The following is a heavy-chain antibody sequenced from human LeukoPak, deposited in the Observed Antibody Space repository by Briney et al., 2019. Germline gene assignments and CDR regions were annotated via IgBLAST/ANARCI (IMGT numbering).Heavy chain of an antibody. D-gene: IGHD3-10*02. CDR3: ASCSVGCDY. J-gene: IGHJ4*02. CDR1: GYTFTSYY. V-gene: IGHV1-46*01. Sequence: ASVKVSCKASGYTFTSYYMHWVRQAPGQGLEWMGIINPSGGSTSYAQKFQGRVTMTRDMSTSTVYMELSSLGSEDTAVYYCASCSVGCDYWGQGTLVTVSS. CDR2: INPSGGST.